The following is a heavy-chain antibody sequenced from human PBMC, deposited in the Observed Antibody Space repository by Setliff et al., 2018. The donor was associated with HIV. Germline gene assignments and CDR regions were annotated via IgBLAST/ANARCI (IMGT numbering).Heavy chain of an antibody. CDR3: ASGKGVGGVIITGGLDV. CDR2: MNSNSGVS. CDR1: GHTFTNVD. Sequence: ASVKVSCKASGHTFTNVDIQWLRRATGQGLEWMGWMNSNSGVSGYAQKFQGRVTMTRDTSISTAYMELSSLTSEDTGVYYCASGKGVGGVIITGGLDVWGKGTTVTVSS. D-gene: IGHD3-10*01. J-gene: IGHJ6*04. V-gene: IGHV1-8*01.